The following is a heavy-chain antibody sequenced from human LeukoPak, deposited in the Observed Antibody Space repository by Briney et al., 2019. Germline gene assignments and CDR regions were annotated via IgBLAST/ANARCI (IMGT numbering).Heavy chain of an antibody. D-gene: IGHD6-13*01. CDR3: ARRGIFYGMDV. CDR1: DESFSSHY. Sequence: SGTLSLTCAVSDESFSSHYWTWIRQPPGKGLEWIGYISYIGSTNYNPSLKSRVTISIDTSKNQFSLKLSSVTAADTAVYYCARRGIFYGMDVWGQGTTVTVSS. J-gene: IGHJ6*02. CDR2: ISYIGST. V-gene: IGHV4-59*08.